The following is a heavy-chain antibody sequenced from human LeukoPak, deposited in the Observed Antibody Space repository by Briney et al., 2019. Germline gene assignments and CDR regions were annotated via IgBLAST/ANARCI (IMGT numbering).Heavy chain of an antibody. Sequence: GGSLRLSCAASGFTFSSYAMSWVRRAPGKGLEWVSAISGSGGSTYYADSVKGRFTISRDNSKNTLYLQMNSLRAEDTAVYYCAREKGTLIRAMAFEMWGQGTMVTVSS. CDR3: AREKGTLIRAMAFEM. V-gene: IGHV3-23*01. CDR1: GFTFSSYA. CDR2: ISGSGGST. J-gene: IGHJ3*02. D-gene: IGHD3-10*01.